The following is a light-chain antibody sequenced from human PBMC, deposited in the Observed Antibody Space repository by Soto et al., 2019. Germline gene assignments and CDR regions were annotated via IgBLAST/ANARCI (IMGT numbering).Light chain of an antibody. CDR3: QQRSNWPPFT. V-gene: IGKV3-15*01. Sequence: EIVMTQSPATLSVSPGERATLSCRASQSVSSNLAWYQQKPGQAPRLLIYGASTGATGIPARFSGSGSGTEFTLTISSLQSEDFAVYYCQQRSNWPPFTFGQGTRLEI. J-gene: IGKJ5*01. CDR2: GAS. CDR1: QSVSSN.